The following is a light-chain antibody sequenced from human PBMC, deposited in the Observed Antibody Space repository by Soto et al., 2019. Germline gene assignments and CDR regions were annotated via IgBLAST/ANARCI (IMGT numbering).Light chain of an antibody. Sequence: QLTQSPSSLSASVGDRVTITCRASQGVRSYLAWYQQKPGQAPKLLIYGASTLQSGVPSRFSGRGCEKDLNITISNMQAIDFATYVGHQLNSYSSITVGRGTTVDVK. CDR2: GAS. CDR1: QGVRSY. CDR3: HQLNSYSSIT. V-gene: IGKV1-9*01. J-gene: IGKJ3*01.